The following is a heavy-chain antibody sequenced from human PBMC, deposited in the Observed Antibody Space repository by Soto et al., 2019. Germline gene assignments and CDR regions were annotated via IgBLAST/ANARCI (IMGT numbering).Heavy chain of an antibody. D-gene: IGHD3-16*01. Sequence: QVQLVQSGAEVKKPGASVKVSCKASGYTFANYDINWVRQATGQGLEWMGWMNPNSGNTGCAQKLQGRVTMTRDTSITTAYMELSSLRSEDTAVYYCARAWGDLDYWGQGTLVTVSS. J-gene: IGHJ4*02. V-gene: IGHV1-8*01. CDR2: MNPNSGNT. CDR1: GYTFANYD. CDR3: ARAWGDLDY.